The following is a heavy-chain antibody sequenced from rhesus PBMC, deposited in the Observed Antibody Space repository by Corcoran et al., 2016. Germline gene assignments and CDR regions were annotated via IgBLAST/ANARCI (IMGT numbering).Heavy chain of an antibody. D-gene: IGHD3-34*01. CDR3: ARVTEVIIMRNFDY. CDR1: GCSISGYYY. CDR2: IDGNSAST. V-gene: IGHV4-73*01. Sequence: QVKLQQWGDGLVKPSETLSLTCAFYGCSISGYYYWSWIRPAPGKGLEGIGNIDGNSASTNYNPSLKNRVTISKDTSKNQFSLKLSSVTAADTAVYYCARVTEVIIMRNFDYWGQGVLVTVSS. J-gene: IGHJ4*01.